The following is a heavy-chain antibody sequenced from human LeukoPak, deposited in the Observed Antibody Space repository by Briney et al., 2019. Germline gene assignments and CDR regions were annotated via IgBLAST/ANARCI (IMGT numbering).Heavy chain of an antibody. V-gene: IGHV3-20*04. CDR3: ARVIGYCGGGSCYGTGYFDY. Sequence: PGGSLRLSCAASGFTFDDYGMTWVRQAPGKGLEWVSDISWNGGSTGYADSVKGRFTISRDNAKNSLYVQMNSLRAEDTAFYYCARVIGYCGGGSCYGTGYFDYWGQGTLVTVSS. CDR2: ISWNGGST. J-gene: IGHJ4*02. D-gene: IGHD2-15*01. CDR1: GFTFDDYG.